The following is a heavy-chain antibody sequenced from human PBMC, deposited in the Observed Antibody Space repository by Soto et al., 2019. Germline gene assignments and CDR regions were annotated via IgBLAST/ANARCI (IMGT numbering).Heavy chain of an antibody. CDR1: GYSFTSYW. CDR3: ARVPMGYQLLSSYYYYGMDV. CDR2: IYPGDSDT. J-gene: IGHJ6*02. D-gene: IGHD2-2*01. Sequence: PGESLKISCKGSGYSFTSYWIGWVRQMPGKGLEWMGIIYPGDSDTRYSPSFQGQVTISADKSISTAYLQWSSLKASDTAMYYCARVPMGYQLLSSYYYYGMDVWGQGTTVTVSS. V-gene: IGHV5-51*01.